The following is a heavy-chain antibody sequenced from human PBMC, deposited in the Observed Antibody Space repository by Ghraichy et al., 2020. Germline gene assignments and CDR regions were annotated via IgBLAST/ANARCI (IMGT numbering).Heavy chain of an antibody. V-gene: IGHV1-69*02. CDR3: ARVCCSSTSSDVVHGMDV. Sequence: SVKVSCKASGGTFSSYTISWVRQAPGQGLEWMGRIIPILGIANYAQKFQGRVTITADKSTSTAYMELSSLRSEDTAVYYCARVCCSSTSSDVVHGMDVWGQGTTVTVSS. D-gene: IGHD2-2*01. CDR1: GGTFSSYT. CDR2: IIPILGIA. J-gene: IGHJ6*02.